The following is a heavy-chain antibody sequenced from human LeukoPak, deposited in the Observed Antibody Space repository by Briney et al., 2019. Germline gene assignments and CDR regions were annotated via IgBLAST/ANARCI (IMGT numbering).Heavy chain of an antibody. CDR1: GFTVSSNY. V-gene: IGHV3-66*02. Sequence: PGGSLRLSCAVSGFTVSSNYFSWVRQAPGKGLEWVSVIYTEGTTYYADSVKGRFTISRDNSKNTVYLQMNSLRVEDTAVYNCASEGDWGQGTLVTVSS. D-gene: IGHD3-16*01. CDR2: IYTEGTT. CDR3: ASEGD. J-gene: IGHJ4*02.